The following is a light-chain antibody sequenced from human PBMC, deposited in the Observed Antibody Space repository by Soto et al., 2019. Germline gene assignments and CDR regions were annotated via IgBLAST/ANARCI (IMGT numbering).Light chain of an antibody. CDR2: AAS. J-gene: IGKJ1*01. V-gene: IGKV1-39*01. Sequence: DIQMTQSPSSLAASVRDRVTINCRASQSISSSLNWYQQKPGKAPKLLIYAASSLQSVVPSRFSGSGSGTDFTLTISSLQPEDFAPYYCQQSYSTPRTFGQGTKVEIK. CDR1: QSISSS. CDR3: QQSYSTPRT.